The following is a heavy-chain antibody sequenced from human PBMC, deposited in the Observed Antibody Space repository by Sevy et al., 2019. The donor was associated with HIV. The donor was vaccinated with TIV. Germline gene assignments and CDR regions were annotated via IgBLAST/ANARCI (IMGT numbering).Heavy chain of an antibody. CDR3: ARAAGWFDA. CDR1: GFTFKDYN. V-gene: IGHV3-11*01. Sequence: GGSLRLSCAASGFTFKDYNLSWIRQAPGKGREWVSYISTRTSTTTIYYADSVKGRFTISRDNAKNSIYLQMNSLRVDDTAVYYCARAAGWFDAWGQGTLVTVSS. J-gene: IGHJ5*02. CDR2: ISTRTSTTTI.